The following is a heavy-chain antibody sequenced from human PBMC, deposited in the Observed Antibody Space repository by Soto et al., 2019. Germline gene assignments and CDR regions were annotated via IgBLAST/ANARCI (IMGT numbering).Heavy chain of an antibody. J-gene: IGHJ6*02. CDR1: GFTFSNAW. CDR2: IKSKTDGGTT. CDR3: TTAVDGTYYYYGMDV. V-gene: IGHV3-15*01. D-gene: IGHD6-19*01. Sequence: PGGSLRLSCAASGFTFSNAWMSWVRQAPGKGLEWVGRIKSKTDGGTTDYAAPVKGRFTISRDDSKNTLYLQMNSLKTEDTAVYYCTTAVDGTYYYYGMDVWGQGTTVTVSS.